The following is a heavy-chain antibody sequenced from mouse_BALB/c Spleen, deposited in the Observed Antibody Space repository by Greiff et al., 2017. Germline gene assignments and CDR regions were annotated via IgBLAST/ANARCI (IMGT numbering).Heavy chain of an antibody. CDR3: ARLALRLHAMDY. V-gene: IGHV14-3*02. D-gene: IGHD1-2*01. Sequence: EVQLVESGAELVKPGASVKLSCTASGFNIKDTYMHWVKQRPEQGLEWIGRIDPANGNTKYDPKFQGKATITADTSSNTAYLQLSSLTSEDTAVYYCARLALRLHAMDYWGQGTSVTVSS. CDR1: GFNIKDTY. J-gene: IGHJ4*01. CDR2: IDPANGNT.